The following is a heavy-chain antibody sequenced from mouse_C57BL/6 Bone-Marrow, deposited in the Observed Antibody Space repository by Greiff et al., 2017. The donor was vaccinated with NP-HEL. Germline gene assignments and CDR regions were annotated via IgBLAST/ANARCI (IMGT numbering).Heavy chain of an antibody. CDR2: IDPENGDT. V-gene: IGHV14-4*01. D-gene: IGHD2-2*01. CDR3: TTRRLRRGWYFDV. J-gene: IGHJ1*03. CDR1: GFNIKDDY. Sequence: VQLQQSGAELVRPGASVKLSCTASGFNIKDDYMHWVKQRPEQGLEWIGWIDPENGDTEYASKFQGKATITADTSSNTAYLQLSSLTSEDTAVYYCTTRRLRRGWYFDVWGTGTTVTVSS.